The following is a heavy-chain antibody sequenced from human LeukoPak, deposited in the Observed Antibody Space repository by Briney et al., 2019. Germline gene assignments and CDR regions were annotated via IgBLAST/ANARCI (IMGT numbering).Heavy chain of an antibody. V-gene: IGHV1-2*02. J-gene: IGHJ3*02. CDR1: GYTFIGYY. D-gene: IGHD3-9*01. Sequence: ASVKVSWKSSGYTFIGYYMHWVRQAPGQGLEWMGWINPKSGGTNYAQKFQGRVTMTRDTSISTAYMELSRLKSDDTAVYFCAREGGLTGYYDIFDIWGQGTMVIVSS. CDR2: INPKSGGT. CDR3: AREGGLTGYYDIFDI.